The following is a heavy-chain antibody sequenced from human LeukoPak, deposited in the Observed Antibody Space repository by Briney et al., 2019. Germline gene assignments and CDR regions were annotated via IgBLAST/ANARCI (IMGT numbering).Heavy chain of an antibody. CDR3: AQDLRAAAGTSPDY. CDR2: ISYDGSNK. Sequence: GGSLRLSCAASGFTFSSYGMSWVRQAPGKGLEWVAVISYDGSNKYYADSVKGRFTISRDNSKNTLYLQMNSLRAEDTAVYYCAQDLRAAAGTSPDYWGQGTLVTVSS. D-gene: IGHD6-13*01. CDR1: GFTFSSYG. J-gene: IGHJ4*02. V-gene: IGHV3-30*18.